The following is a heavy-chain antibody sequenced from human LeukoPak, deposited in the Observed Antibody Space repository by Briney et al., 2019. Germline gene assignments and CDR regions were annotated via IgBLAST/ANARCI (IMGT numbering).Heavy chain of an antibody. CDR1: GYTFTSYY. V-gene: IGHV1-46*01. D-gene: IGHD3-9*01. CDR2: INPSGGST. J-gene: IGHJ6*02. Sequence: GASVKVSCKASGYTFTSYYMHWVRQAPGQGLEWMGIINPSGGSTSYAQKFQGRVTITADKSTSTAYMELSSLRSEDTAVYYCARDPRGGYFDFYGMDVWGQGTTVTVSS. CDR3: ARDPRGGYFDFYGMDV.